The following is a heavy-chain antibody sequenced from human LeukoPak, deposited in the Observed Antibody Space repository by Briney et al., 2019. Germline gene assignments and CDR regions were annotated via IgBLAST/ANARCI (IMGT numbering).Heavy chain of an antibody. CDR1: GFTFSDHA. CDR2: MSNDGANK. V-gene: IGHV3-30-3*01. Sequence: GGSLRLSCAASGFTFSDHAMHWVRQAPGEGLEWLTYMSNDGANKYYADSVRGRFTIFRDNSKNTLYLQMDSLRSEDTAVYYCARDITRGAAGYYFDYWGQGTLVTVSS. D-gene: IGHD1-26*01. CDR3: ARDITRGAAGYYFDY. J-gene: IGHJ4*02.